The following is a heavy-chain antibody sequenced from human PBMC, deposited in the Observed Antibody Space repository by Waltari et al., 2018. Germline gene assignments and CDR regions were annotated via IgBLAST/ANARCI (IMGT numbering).Heavy chain of an antibody. D-gene: IGHD3-3*01. Sequence: QVQLVQSGAEVKKPGSSVKVSCKASGGTFSSYAISWVRQAPGQGLEWMGGIIPIFGTANYAQKFQGRVTITRDTSASTAYMELSSLRSEDTAVYYCARNYDFWSGYSHYYYYGMDVWGQGTTVTVSS. CDR1: GGTFSSYA. CDR2: IIPIFGTA. J-gene: IGHJ6*02. V-gene: IGHV1-69*05. CDR3: ARNYDFWSGYSHYYYYGMDV.